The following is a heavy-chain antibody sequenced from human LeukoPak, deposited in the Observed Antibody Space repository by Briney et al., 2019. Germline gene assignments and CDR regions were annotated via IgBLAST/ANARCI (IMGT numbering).Heavy chain of an antibody. CDR3: ARVITIFGGDY. J-gene: IGHJ4*02. D-gene: IGHD3-3*01. V-gene: IGHV1-18*01. Sequence: ASVTVSRTASGYTFTSYGISWVRQAPGQGLEWMGWISAYNGNTNYAQKLQGRVTMTTDTSTSTAYMELRSLRSDDTAVYYCARVITIFGGDYWGQGTLVTVSS. CDR2: ISAYNGNT. CDR1: GYTFTSYG.